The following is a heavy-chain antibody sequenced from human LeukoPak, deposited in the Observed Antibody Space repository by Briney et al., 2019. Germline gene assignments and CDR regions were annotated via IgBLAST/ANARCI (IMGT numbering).Heavy chain of an antibody. Sequence: ASVKVSCKASGYTFTSYYMHWVRQAPGQGREWMGLINPSGGSTSYAQKFQGRVTMTRDTSTSTVYMELSSLRSEDTAVYYCARYDILTGEAFDYWGQGTLVTVSS. D-gene: IGHD3-9*01. CDR1: GYTFTSYY. V-gene: IGHV1-46*01. CDR3: ARYDILTGEAFDY. J-gene: IGHJ4*02. CDR2: INPSGGST.